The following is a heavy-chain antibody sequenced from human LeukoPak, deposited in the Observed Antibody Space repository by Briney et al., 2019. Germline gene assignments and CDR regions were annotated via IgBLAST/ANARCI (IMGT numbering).Heavy chain of an antibody. Sequence: PSETLSLTCTVSGGSISGGGYYWSWVRQFPGRGLEWIGYIYYTGSTYYNPSLKSRVSISVDTSKRQFSLHLSSVTAADTAVYYCARERDARDAFDIWGQGTMVTVSS. CDR1: GGSISGGGYY. CDR3: ARERDARDAFDI. J-gene: IGHJ3*02. CDR2: IYYTGST. V-gene: IGHV4-31*03.